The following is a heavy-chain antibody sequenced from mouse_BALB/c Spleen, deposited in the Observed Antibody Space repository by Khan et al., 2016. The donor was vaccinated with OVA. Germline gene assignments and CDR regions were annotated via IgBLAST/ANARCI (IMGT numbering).Heavy chain of an antibody. D-gene: IGHD6-1*01. V-gene: IGHV1S136*01. CDR3: ARGSWQSYYFDY. CDR1: GYRFTSYI. J-gene: IGHJ2*01. CDR2: INPYNGAT. Sequence: VQLQQPGPELVKPGTSVKMSCKASGYRFTSYIIHWVKQKPGQGLEWIGYINPYNGATKYNEKFKGKATLTSDKSSNTAYMELSSLTSEDSAVYYYARGSWQSYYFDYWGQGTTLTVSS.